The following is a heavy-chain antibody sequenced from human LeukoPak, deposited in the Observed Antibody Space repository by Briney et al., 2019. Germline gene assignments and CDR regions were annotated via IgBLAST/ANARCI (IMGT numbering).Heavy chain of an antibody. CDR3: VREDMVTLDY. CDR1: GFTYSTYS. Sequence: GGPLKLSRAASGFTYSTYSMNWVRQAPGKGLEWVSYISGSSSTIYYADSVRGRFTISRDNAKNSLYLQMNSLRAEDTAVYYCVREDMVTLDYWGQGTLVTVSS. CDR2: ISGSSSTI. V-gene: IGHV3-48*01. J-gene: IGHJ4*02. D-gene: IGHD5-18*01.